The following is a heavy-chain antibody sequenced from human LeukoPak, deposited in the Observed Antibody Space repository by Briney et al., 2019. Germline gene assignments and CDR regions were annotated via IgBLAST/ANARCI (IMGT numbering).Heavy chain of an antibody. V-gene: IGHV1-69*06. Sequence: ASVKVSCKASGGTFSSYAISWVRQAPGQGLEWMGRIIPIFGTANYAQKFQGRVTITADKSTSTAYMELSSLRSEDTAVYYCARLPSSLSHVDYWGQGTLVTVSS. CDR3: ARLPSSLSHVDY. D-gene: IGHD6-6*01. CDR2: IIPIFGTA. CDR1: GGTFSSYA. J-gene: IGHJ4*02.